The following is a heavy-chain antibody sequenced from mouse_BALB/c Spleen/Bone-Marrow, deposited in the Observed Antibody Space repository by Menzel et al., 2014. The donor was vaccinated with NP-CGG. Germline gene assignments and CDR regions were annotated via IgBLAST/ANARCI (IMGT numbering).Heavy chain of an antibody. CDR3: ARLHYYGYGAY. J-gene: IGHJ3*01. CDR2: INPDSSTI. CDR1: GFDFSSYW. D-gene: IGHD1-2*01. Sequence: EVQGVESGGGLVQPGGSLKLSCAASGFDFSSYWMNWVRQAPGKGLEWIGEINPDSSTINYTLSLKDKFIISRDNAKNTLYLQMSKVRSEDTALYYCARLHYYGYGAYWGQGTLVTVSA. V-gene: IGHV4-1*02.